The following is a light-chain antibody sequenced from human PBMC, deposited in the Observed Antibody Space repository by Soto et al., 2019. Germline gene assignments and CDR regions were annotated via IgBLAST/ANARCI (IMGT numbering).Light chain of an antibody. Sequence: DIVMTQSPDSLAVSLGERATINCKSSQSVFYSPNNKNYLAWYQQKAGQPPKLLIYWASTRESGVPDRFSGSGSGTDFTLTISSLQAEDVAVYYCQQYYSTPLTFGRGTKVEIK. J-gene: IGKJ4*01. V-gene: IGKV4-1*01. CDR2: WAS. CDR3: QQYYSTPLT. CDR1: QSVFYSPNNKNY.